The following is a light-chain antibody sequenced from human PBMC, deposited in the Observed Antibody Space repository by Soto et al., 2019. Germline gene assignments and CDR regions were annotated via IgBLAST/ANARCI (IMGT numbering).Light chain of an antibody. Sequence: SYELTQPPSVSVAPGKTARITCGGNNIGSKSVHWYQQKPGQAPVLVIYYDSDRPSGIPERFSGSNSGNTAALTISRVEAGDEADYYCEVWDRSSEQVVFGGGTQVTVL. J-gene: IGLJ2*01. V-gene: IGLV3-21*04. CDR1: NIGSKS. CDR3: EVWDRSSEQVV. CDR2: YDS.